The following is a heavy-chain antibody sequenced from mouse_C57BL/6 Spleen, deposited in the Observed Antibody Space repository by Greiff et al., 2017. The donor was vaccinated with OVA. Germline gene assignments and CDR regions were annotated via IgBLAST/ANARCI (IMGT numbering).Heavy chain of an antibody. CDR3: ARELTGTDFDV. V-gene: IGHV3-6*01. CDR2: ISYDGSN. D-gene: IGHD4-1*01. CDR1: GYSITSGYY. Sequence: EVKVEESGPGLVKPSQSLSLTCSVTGYSITSGYYWNWIRQFPGNKLEWMGYISYDGSNNYNPSLKNRISITRDTSKNQFFLKLNSVTTEDTATYYCARELTGTDFDVWGTGTTVTVSS. J-gene: IGHJ1*03.